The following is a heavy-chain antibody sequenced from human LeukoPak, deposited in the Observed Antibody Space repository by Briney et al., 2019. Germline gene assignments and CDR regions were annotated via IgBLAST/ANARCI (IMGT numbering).Heavy chain of an antibody. CDR1: GYTFTSYD. D-gene: IGHD3-3*01. CDR3: ARVYDFWSGYLYYFDY. J-gene: IGHJ4*02. Sequence: ASVKVSCKASGYTFTSYDINWARQATGQGLEWMGWMNPNSGNTGYAQKFQGRVTMTRNTSISTAYMELSSLRSEDTAVYYCARVYDFWSGYLYYFDYWGQGTLVTVSS. V-gene: IGHV1-8*01. CDR2: MNPNSGNT.